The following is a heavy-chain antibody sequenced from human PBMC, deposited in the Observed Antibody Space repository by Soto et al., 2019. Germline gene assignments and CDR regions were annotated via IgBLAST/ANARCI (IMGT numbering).Heavy chain of an antibody. CDR2: ISSSGSTI. J-gene: IGHJ3*02. V-gene: IGHV3-11*01. D-gene: IGHD1-26*01. Sequence: GGSLRLSCAASGFTFSDYYMSWIRQAPGKGLEWVSYISSSGSTIYYADSVKGRITISRDNAKNSLYLQMKSLRAEDTAVYYCARGEHGGGPRNAFDIWGQGTMVTVSS. CDR1: GFTFSDYY. CDR3: ARGEHGGGPRNAFDI.